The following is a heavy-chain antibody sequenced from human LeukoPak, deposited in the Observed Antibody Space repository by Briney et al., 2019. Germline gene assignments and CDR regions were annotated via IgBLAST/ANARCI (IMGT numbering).Heavy chain of an antibody. D-gene: IGHD1-26*01. CDR2: INPNTGGT. CDR3: ARGSASGSYYGPDFDY. V-gene: IGHV1-2*02. CDR1: GYTFTDYY. J-gene: IGHJ4*02. Sequence: ASVKVSCKPSGYTFTDYYIHWVRQAPGQGLEWMGWINPNTGGTNYVQKFQGRVTMTRDTSISTAYMELSRLRSDDTAVYYCARGSASGSYYGPDFDYWGQGTLVTVSS.